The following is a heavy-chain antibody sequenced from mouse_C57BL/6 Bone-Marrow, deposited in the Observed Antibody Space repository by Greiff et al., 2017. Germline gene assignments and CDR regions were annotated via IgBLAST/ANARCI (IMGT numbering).Heavy chain of an antibody. V-gene: IGHV1-54*01. CDR2: INPGRGGT. J-gene: IGHJ3*01. D-gene: IGHD1-1*01. CDR3: ARGYYWFAY. CDR1: GYAFTNYL. Sequence: QVQLKESGAELVRPGTSVKVSCKASGYAFTNYLIEWVKQRPGQGLEWIGVINPGRGGTNYNEKFKGKATLTADKSSSTAYMQLSSLTSEDSAVYFCARGYYWFAYWGQGTLVTVSA.